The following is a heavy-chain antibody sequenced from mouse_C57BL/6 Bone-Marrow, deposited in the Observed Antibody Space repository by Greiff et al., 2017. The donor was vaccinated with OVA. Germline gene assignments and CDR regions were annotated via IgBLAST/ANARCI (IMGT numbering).Heavy chain of an antibody. CDR3: ARSGYYGSSRYWYFDV. CDR1: GYSFTSYY. D-gene: IGHD1-1*01. CDR2: IYPGSGNT. V-gene: IGHV1-66*01. J-gene: IGHJ1*03. Sequence: QVQLQQSGPELVKPGASVKISCKASGYSFTSYYIHWVKQRPGQGLEWIGWIYPGSGNTKYNEKFKGKATLTADTSSSTAYMQLSSLTSEDSAVYYCARSGYYGSSRYWYFDVWGTGTTVTVSS.